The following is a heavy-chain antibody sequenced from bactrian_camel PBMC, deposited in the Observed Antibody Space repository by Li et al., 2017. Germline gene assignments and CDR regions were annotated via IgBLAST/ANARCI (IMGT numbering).Heavy chain of an antibody. V-gene: IGHV3S53*01. CDR1: GNTVCNYR. CDR2: SQSDGTT. D-gene: IGHD1*01. J-gene: IGHJ4*01. Sequence: HVQLVESGGGSVRTGGSLILSCTVRGNTVCNYRLSWYRQAPGKERESVSSSQSDGTTQYADSVKGRFIISQDNAKNSVDLQMNSLKPDDTAVYYCAATGQMLSVAGCRTQGTQVTVS.